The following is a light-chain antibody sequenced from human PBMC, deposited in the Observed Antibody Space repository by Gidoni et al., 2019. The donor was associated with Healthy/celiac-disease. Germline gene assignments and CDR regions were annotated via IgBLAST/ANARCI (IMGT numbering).Light chain of an antibody. CDR3: MQALQTPRT. Sequence: DMVMIKPPLSLPVTPGEPASISCRSSQSLLHSNGYNYLDWYLQKPGQSPQLLIYLGSNRASGVPDRFSGSGSGTDFTLKISRVEAEDVGVYYCMQALQTPRTFGQGTKLEIK. J-gene: IGKJ2*01. CDR1: QSLLHSNGYNY. CDR2: LGS. V-gene: IGKV2-28*01.